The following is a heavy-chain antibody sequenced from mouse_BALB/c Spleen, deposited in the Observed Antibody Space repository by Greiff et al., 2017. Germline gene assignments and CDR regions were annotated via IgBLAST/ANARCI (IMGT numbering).Heavy chain of an antibody. CDR1: GFSLTSYG. V-gene: IGHV2-9*02. CDR2: IWAGGST. CDR3: ARDPRSTMITTRAMDY. Sequence: VKLVESGPGLVAPSQSLSITCTVSGFSLTSYGVHWVRQPPGKGLEWLGVIWAGGSTNYNSALMSRLSISKDNSKSQVFLKMNSLQTDDTAMYYCARDPRSTMITTRAMDYWGQGTSVTVSS. D-gene: IGHD2-4*01. J-gene: IGHJ4*01.